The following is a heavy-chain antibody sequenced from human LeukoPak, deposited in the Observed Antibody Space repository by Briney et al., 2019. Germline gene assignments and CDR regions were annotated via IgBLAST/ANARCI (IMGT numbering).Heavy chain of an antibody. J-gene: IGHJ4*02. CDR3: ARAGSNSAAKVFDY. CDR2: IFHSGST. V-gene: IGHV4-4*02. CDR1: GGPISSYNC. D-gene: IGHD2-15*01. Sequence: TLSLTFAVSGGPISSYNCWSCFRQPPGRGLVYIGEIFHSGSTNYNTSLKSRVTISVDKSKNQFSLKLSSLTAADTAFYYCARAGSNSAAKVFDYWGQGTLVTVSS.